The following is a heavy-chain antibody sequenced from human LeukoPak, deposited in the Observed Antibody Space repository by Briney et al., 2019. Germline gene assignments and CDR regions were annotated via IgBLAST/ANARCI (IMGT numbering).Heavy chain of an antibody. CDR2: IYTSGST. CDR1: GGSISSYY. D-gene: IGHD2-15*01. V-gene: IGHV4-4*07. J-gene: IGHJ6*03. CDR3: ARVVYCSGGSCYSNRGSHYYMDV. Sequence: SETLSLTCTVSGGSISSYYWSWIRQPAGKGLEWIGRIYTSGSTNYNPSLKSRVTISVDTSKNQFSLKLSSVTAADTAVYYCARVVYCSGGSCYSNRGSHYYMDVWGKGTTVTVSS.